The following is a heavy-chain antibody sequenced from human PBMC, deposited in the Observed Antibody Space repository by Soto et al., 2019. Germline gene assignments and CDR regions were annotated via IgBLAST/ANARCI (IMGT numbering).Heavy chain of an antibody. CDR3: TRDLAYSSAV. CDR1: GFEFTNAW. J-gene: IGHJ4*02. D-gene: IGHD2-21*01. Sequence: ELQLVESGGDLVQPGGSLRLSCGASGFEFTNAWMHWVRQAPGKGLVWVSHVNSDGSITTYADSVKGRFTISRDNAKNTVYLQTNSLRVEDTAIYYCTRDLAYSSAVWGRGALVTVSS. V-gene: IGHV3-74*01. CDR2: VNSDGSIT.